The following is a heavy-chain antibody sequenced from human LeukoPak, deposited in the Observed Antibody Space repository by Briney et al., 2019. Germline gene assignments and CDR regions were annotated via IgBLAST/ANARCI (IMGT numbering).Heavy chain of an antibody. CDR2: IYYSGST. D-gene: IGHD2-2*01. Sequence: SETLSLTCTVSGGSISSYYWGWIRQPPGKGLEWIGSIYYSGSTYYNPSLKSRVTISVDTSKNQFSLKLSPVTAADTAVYYCARDRNYAPDYWGQGTLVTVSS. CDR3: ARDRNYAPDY. J-gene: IGHJ4*02. V-gene: IGHV4-39*07. CDR1: GGSISSYY.